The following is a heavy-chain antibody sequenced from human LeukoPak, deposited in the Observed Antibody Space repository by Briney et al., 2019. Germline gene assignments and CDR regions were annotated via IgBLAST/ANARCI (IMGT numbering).Heavy chain of an antibody. CDR2: ISGRGDST. V-gene: IGHV3-23*01. Sequence: PGGSLRLSCVVSGFTFSSYAMNWVRQAPGKGLEWVSVISGRGDSTYYADSAKGRFTISRDNSKNTLYLQMNSLRAEDTAVYYCARSNWDILTAFCCWGQGTLVTVSS. J-gene: IGHJ4*02. CDR3: ARSNWDILTAFCC. CDR1: GFTFSSYA. D-gene: IGHD3-9*01.